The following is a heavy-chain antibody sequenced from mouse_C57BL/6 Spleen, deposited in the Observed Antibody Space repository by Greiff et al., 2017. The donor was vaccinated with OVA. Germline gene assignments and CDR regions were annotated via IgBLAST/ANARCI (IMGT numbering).Heavy chain of an antibody. CDR2: ISDGGSYT. CDR1: GFTFSSYA. J-gene: IGHJ2*01. Sequence: EVKLMESGGGLVKPGGSLKLSCAASGFTFSSYAMSWVRQTPEKRLEWVATISDGGSYTYYPDNVKGRFTISRDNAKNNLYLQMSHLKSEDTAMYYCARERQYYFDDWGQGTTLTVSS. CDR3: ARERQYYFDD. D-gene: IGHD3-2*01. V-gene: IGHV5-4*01.